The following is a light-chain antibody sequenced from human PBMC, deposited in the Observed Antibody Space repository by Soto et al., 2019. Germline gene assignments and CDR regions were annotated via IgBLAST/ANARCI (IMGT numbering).Light chain of an antibody. Sequence: DIQMTQSPSTLSASVGDRVTITCRASQSISIWLAWYQQKPGKAPKILIYKASSLESGVPSRFSGSGSGTEFTLTISSLQPDDLATYYCQQYNSYSETFGQGTKVDIK. CDR1: QSISIW. J-gene: IGKJ1*01. V-gene: IGKV1-5*03. CDR2: KAS. CDR3: QQYNSYSET.